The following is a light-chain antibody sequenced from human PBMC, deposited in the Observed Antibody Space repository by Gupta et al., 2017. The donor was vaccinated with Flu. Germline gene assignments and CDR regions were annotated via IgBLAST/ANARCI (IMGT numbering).Light chain of an antibody. CDR2: NDN. V-gene: IGLV1-44*01. J-gene: IGLJ3*02. CDR1: NSNIGRNT. CDR3: ATWDDSLNGPV. Sequence: QSLLTQPPSSSATPGQRVTISCSGSNSNIGRNTLSWYQQPPGAAPKLIIQNDNQRPSGVPVRCSGSKAGTSASLTISGLQSEDEGDFYCATWDDSLNGPVFGGGTRLTVL.